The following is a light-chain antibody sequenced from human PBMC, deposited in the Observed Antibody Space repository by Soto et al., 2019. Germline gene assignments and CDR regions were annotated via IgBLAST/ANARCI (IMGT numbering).Light chain of an antibody. V-gene: IGKV3-20*01. CDR3: HQHASSPVT. CDR1: QSVSNNY. Sequence: TVLSQSPGTLSSSSGDRASLSCRASQSVSNNYLAWHQQRPGQAPRLLIFGASNRATGVPDRFTGSASGTDFTLTIISLQPEDFALYFRHQHASSPVTLGGGTKVDIK. CDR2: GAS. J-gene: IGKJ4*01.